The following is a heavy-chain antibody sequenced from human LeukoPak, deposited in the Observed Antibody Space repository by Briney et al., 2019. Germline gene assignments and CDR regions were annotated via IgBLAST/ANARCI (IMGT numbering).Heavy chain of an antibody. J-gene: IGHJ4*02. CDR2: ISSSSSYI. V-gene: IGHV3-21*04. CDR3: AKSGLRYFDWLLSPLFDY. Sequence: GGSLRLSCAASGFTFSSYSMNWVRQAPGKGLEWVSSISSSSSYIYYADSVKGRFTISRDNAKNSLYLQMNSLRAEDTAVYYCAKSGLRYFDWLLSPLFDYWGQGTLVTVSS. CDR1: GFTFSSYS. D-gene: IGHD3-9*01.